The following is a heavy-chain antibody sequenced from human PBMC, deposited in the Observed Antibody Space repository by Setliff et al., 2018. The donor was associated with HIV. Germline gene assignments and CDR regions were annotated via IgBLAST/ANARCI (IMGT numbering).Heavy chain of an antibody. J-gene: IGHJ4*02. CDR2: IYPGDSDT. CDR1: GYSFTNYW. V-gene: IGHV5-51*01. D-gene: IGHD2-15*01. CDR3: ARGGLGVVGAIDY. Sequence: PGESLKISCKGSGYSFTNYWIGWVRQMPGKGLEWVGIIYPGDSDTRYSPSFQGQVTISVDKSINTAYLQWNSLKASDTAMYYCARGGLGVVGAIDYWSQGTLVTVSS.